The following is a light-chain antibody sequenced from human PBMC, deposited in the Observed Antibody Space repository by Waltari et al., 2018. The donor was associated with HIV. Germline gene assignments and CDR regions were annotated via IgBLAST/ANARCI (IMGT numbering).Light chain of an antibody. V-gene: IGLV2-23*02. CDR3: CSFAGDMDSQISNYV. CDR2: EVN. CDR1: SNNVGSHNA. J-gene: IGLJ1*01. Sequence: QSALTQPTSVSGSLGQSVTISCTGGSNNVGSHNAVSWYQQQPGKVPKLLIFEVNKRPSGVSSRFFGSKSGNTASLTISRLQSDDEAAYYCCSFAGDMDSQISNYVFGTGTTVTV.